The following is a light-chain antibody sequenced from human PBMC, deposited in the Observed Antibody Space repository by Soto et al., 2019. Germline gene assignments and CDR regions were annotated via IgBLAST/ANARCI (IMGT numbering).Light chain of an antibody. CDR3: SSYTSTSRYV. J-gene: IGLJ1*01. Sequence: HSVLPKAPSGTGSPGQSVNISCTGTSSDVGKYDRVSWYQQPPGTAPKLIIYEVTNRPSGVPARFSGSKSGNTASLTISGLQAEDEADYYCSSYTSTSRYVFGAGTKVTVL. CDR2: EVT. CDR1: SSDVGKYDR. V-gene: IGLV2-18*02.